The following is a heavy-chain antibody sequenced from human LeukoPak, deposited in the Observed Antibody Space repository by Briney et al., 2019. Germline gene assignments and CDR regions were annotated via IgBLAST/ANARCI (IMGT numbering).Heavy chain of an antibody. V-gene: IGHV4-34*01. Sequence: SETLSLTCAVHGGSFSGYYWSWIRQPPGKGLEWIGEINHSGSTNYNPSLKSRVTISVDTSKNQFSLKLSSVTAADTAVYYCARGRRYCSSTSCYLFDYWGQGTLVTVSS. CDR1: GGSFSGYY. D-gene: IGHD2-2*01. CDR2: INHSGST. CDR3: ARGRRYCSSTSCYLFDY. J-gene: IGHJ4*02.